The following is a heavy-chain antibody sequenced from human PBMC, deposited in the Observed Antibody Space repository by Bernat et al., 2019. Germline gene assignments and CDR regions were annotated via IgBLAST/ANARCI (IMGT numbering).Heavy chain of an antibody. V-gene: IGHV3-23*04. CDR1: GFTFSSYG. J-gene: IGHJ4*02. D-gene: IGHD1-26*01. CDR2: ISGSGGST. Sequence: VQLVESGGGVVQPGRSLRLSCAASGFTFSSYGMDWVRQAPGKGLEWVSAISGSGGSTYYADSVKGRFTISRDNSKNTLYLQMNSLRAEDTAVYYCAKLLLGWELLLGYWGQGTLVTVSS. CDR3: AKLLLGWELLLGY.